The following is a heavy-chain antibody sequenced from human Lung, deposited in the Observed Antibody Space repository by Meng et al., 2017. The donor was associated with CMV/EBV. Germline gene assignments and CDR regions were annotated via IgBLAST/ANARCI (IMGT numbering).Heavy chain of an antibody. D-gene: IGHD3-10*01. CDR2: IPHRGSS. V-gene: IGHV4-4*02. Sequence: QWQLRESCPALVKPSDTLSLTCAVSGDSITNHNWWAWVRQPPGKGLEWIGEIPHRGSSAYNPSLKSRVSMSIDKSKNQFSLKLTSVTAADTAVYHCLRRSGGSVWGQGTLVTVSS. CDR1: GDSITNHNW. CDR3: LRRSGGSV. J-gene: IGHJ1*01.